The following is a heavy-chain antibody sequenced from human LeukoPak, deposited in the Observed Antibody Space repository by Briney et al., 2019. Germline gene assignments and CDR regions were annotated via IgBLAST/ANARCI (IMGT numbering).Heavy chain of an antibody. CDR1: GGTFSSYA. CDR3: ARGAAAPYYYYMDV. CDR2: IIPIFGTA. D-gene: IGHD6-13*01. J-gene: IGHJ6*03. Sequence: SVKVSCKASGGTFSSYAISWVRQAPGQGLEWMGGIIPIFGTANYAQKFQGRVTITADKSTSTAYMELSSLRSEDTAVYYCARGAAAPYYYYMDVWGKGTTVTVSS. V-gene: IGHV1-69*06.